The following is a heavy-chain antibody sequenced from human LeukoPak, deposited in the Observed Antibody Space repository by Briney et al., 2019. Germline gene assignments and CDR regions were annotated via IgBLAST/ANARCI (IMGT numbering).Heavy chain of an antibody. CDR2: IYYSGST. Sequence: PSETLSLTCTVSGGSISSSSYYWGWIRQPPGKGLEWIGSIYYSGSTYYNPSLKSRVTISVDTSKNQFSLKLSSVTAADTAVYYCASGYCSGGSCSFDYWGQGTLVTVSS. D-gene: IGHD2-15*01. CDR1: GGSISSSSYY. CDR3: ASGYCSGGSCSFDY. J-gene: IGHJ4*02. V-gene: IGHV4-39*07.